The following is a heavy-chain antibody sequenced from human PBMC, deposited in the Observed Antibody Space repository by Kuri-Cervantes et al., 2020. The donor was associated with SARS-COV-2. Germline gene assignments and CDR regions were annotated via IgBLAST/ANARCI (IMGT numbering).Heavy chain of an antibody. D-gene: IGHD6-19*01. CDR1: GFTFSSYA. Sequence: LSLTCAASGFTFSSYAMTWVRQAPGKGLEWASSLSVSGGNTYYADSVKGRFTISRDNSRNTLYLQMNSLSAEDTAVYYCAKDLAVAGSEDDSWGQGTLVTVSS. CDR2: LSVSGGNT. V-gene: IGHV3-23*01. CDR3: AKDLAVAGSEDDS. J-gene: IGHJ4*02.